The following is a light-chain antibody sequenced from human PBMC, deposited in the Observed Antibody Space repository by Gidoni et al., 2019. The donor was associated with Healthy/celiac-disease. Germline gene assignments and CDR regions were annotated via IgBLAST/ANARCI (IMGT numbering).Light chain of an antibody. CDR1: QSVSSN. Sequence: EIVMTQSPATLSVSPGERATLSCRASQSVSSNLAWYQQKPGQAPRLLIYGASTRATGIPARFSGSGSGTEFTLTFSSLQSEYFAVYYCQQYNNWLPLTFGGGTKVEIK. V-gene: IGKV3-15*01. J-gene: IGKJ4*01. CDR2: GAS. CDR3: QQYNNWLPLT.